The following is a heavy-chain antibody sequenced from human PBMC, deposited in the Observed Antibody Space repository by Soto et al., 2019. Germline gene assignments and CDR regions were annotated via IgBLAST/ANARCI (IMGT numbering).Heavy chain of an antibody. CDR2: VSAYNGER. CDR1: GYTFTNYG. V-gene: IGHV1-18*01. Sequence: QVQLVQSGAEVKKPGASVKVSCKASGYTFTNYGINWVRQAPGQGLEWLSWVSAYNGERRYAQRVQARVIMTTDTSATTAYMALRSLTSDDAAVYYCSRGTSIPASGDYWGQGTLVTVSS. CDR3: SRGTSIPASGDY. D-gene: IGHD6-6*01. J-gene: IGHJ4*01.